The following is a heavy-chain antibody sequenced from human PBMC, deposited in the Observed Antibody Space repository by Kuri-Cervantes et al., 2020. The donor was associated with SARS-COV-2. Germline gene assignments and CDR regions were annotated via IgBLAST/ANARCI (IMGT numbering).Heavy chain of an antibody. Sequence: GGSLRLSCAASEFTFSSFGMHWVRQAPGKGLEWVAVVWFDGSRQYYADSVKGRFTISRDNSKNTMYLEMNSLRAEDTAVYYCARAPDYGDYYYYGMDVWGQGTTVTVSS. V-gene: IGHV3-33*01. J-gene: IGHJ6*02. CDR3: ARAPDYGDYYYYGMDV. CDR2: VWFDGSRQ. CDR1: EFTFSSFG. D-gene: IGHD4-17*01.